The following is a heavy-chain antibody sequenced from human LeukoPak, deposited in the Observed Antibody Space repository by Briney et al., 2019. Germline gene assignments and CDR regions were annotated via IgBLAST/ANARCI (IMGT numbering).Heavy chain of an antibody. D-gene: IGHD3-9*01. CDR2: ISYDGSNK. CDR3: ARSPIYDILTLDY. Sequence: GRSLRVSCAASGFTFSSNAMHCVRQAPGKGLEWVAVISYDGSNKYYADSVKGRFTISRDNSKNTLYLQMNSLRAEDTAVYYCARSPIYDILTLDYRGQGTLVTVSS. V-gene: IGHV3-30*04. J-gene: IGHJ4*02. CDR1: GFTFSSNA.